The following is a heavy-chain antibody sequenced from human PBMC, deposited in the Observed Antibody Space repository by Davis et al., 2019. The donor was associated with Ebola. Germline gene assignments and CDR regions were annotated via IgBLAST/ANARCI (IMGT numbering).Heavy chain of an antibody. D-gene: IGHD1-26*01. CDR3: ARDAGLEWELPPPFDY. Sequence: ASVKVSCKASGYTFTSYDINWVRQAPGQGLEWMGWISAYNGNTNYAQKLQGRVTMTTDTSTSTAYMELRSLRSDDTAVYYCARDAGLEWELPPPFDYWGQGTLVTVSS. CDR1: GYTFTSYD. V-gene: IGHV1-18*01. J-gene: IGHJ4*02. CDR2: ISAYNGNT.